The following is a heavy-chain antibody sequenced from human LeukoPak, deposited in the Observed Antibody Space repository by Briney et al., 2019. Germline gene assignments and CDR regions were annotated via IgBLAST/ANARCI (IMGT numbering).Heavy chain of an antibody. CDR2: IKEDGSEK. D-gene: IGHD3-16*01. V-gene: IGHV3-7*01. J-gene: IGHJ4*02. CDR1: GFTFSSYS. CDR3: ARALGGRAY. Sequence: GGSLRLSCAASGFTFSSYSMNWVRQAPGKGLEWVANIKEDGSEKYYVDSVKGRSTISRDNAKNSLYLQMNSLKAEDTAVYYCARALGGRAYWGQGTLVTVSS.